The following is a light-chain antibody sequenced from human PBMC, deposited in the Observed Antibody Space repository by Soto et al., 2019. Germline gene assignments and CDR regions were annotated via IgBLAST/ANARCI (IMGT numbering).Light chain of an antibody. J-gene: IGLJ1*01. Sequence: QSVLTQPPSASGTPGQRVTSSCSGSSSNIGSNYVYWYQQLPGTAPKLLIYRNNQRPSGVPDRFSGSKSGTSASLAISGLRSEDEADYYCAAWDDSLSGPVYVFGTGTKVTVL. CDR2: RNN. CDR1: SSNIGSNY. CDR3: AAWDDSLSGPVYV. V-gene: IGLV1-47*01.